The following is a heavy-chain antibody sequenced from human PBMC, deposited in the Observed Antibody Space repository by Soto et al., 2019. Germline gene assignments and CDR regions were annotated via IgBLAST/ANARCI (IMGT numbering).Heavy chain of an antibody. J-gene: IGHJ4*02. D-gene: IGHD5-18*01. CDR2: ISAYNGNT. CDR3: ARDLHRGYSYGSFDY. V-gene: IGHV1-18*01. CDR1: GYTFTSYG. Sequence: GASVKVSCKASGYTFTSYGISWVRQAPGQGLEWMGWISAYNGNTNYAQKLQGRVTMTTDTSTSTAYMELRSLRSDDTAVYYCARDLHRGYSYGSFDYWGPAPLVTVSS.